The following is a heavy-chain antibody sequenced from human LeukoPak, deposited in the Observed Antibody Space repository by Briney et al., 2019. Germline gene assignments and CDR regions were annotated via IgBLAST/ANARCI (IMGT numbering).Heavy chain of an antibody. CDR2: IYTSGSP. V-gene: IGHV4-4*07. D-gene: IGHD5-12*01. Sequence: SQTLSLTCTVSGGSISSYYWSWIRQPAGKGLEWIGRIYTSGSPNYNTSLKSRVTMSVDTSKNQFSLKLSSVTAADTAVYYCARSLRFGYDALDYWGQGTLVTVSS. J-gene: IGHJ4*02. CDR3: ARSLRFGYDALDY. CDR1: GGSISSYY.